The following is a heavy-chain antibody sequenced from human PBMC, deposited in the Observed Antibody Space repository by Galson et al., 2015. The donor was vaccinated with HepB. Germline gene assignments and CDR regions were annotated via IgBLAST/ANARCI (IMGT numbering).Heavy chain of an antibody. D-gene: IGHD4-17*01. CDR1: GFTFSSYW. V-gene: IGHV3-7*03. CDR2: IKQDGSEK. Sequence: SLRLSCAASGFTFSSYWMSWVRQAPGKGLEWVANIKQDGSEKYYVDSVKGRFTISRDNAKNSLYLQMNSLRAEDTAVYYCARDPLNDYGDYESGRFDLWGRGTLVTVSS. CDR3: ARDPLNDYGDYESGRFDL. J-gene: IGHJ2*01.